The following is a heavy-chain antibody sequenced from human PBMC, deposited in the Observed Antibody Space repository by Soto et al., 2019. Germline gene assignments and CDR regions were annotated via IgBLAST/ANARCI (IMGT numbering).Heavy chain of an antibody. V-gene: IGHV1-8*01. D-gene: IGHD1-1*01. CDR3: VRGRDDA. Sequence: QVQLVQSGAEVKKPGASVKVSCKASGYTFSNYDINWVRQATGQGLEWMGWMNPDSGNTGYAQKFQGRVTMTRNNSLRTAYMELSSLTSEDTAVYYCVRGRDDAWGQGTRVTVSS. CDR2: MNPDSGNT. CDR1: GYTFSNYD. J-gene: IGHJ3*01.